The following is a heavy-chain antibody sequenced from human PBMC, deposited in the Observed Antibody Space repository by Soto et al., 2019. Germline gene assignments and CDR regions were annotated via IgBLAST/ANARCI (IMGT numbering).Heavy chain of an antibody. CDR2: ISSSSSTI. V-gene: IGHV3-48*01. J-gene: IGHJ3*02. Sequence: EVQLVESGGGLVQPAGSLRLSCAASGFTFSSYSMNWVRQAPGKGLEWVSYISSSSSTISYADSVTGRFTISRDTAKNTLYLQRNSLRSAGTAVDYSAREGGRYFSSNSCYAWDDAFDIWGQGTMVTVSS. CDR3: AREGGRYFSSNSCYAWDDAFDI. D-gene: IGHD2-2*01. CDR1: GFTFSSYS.